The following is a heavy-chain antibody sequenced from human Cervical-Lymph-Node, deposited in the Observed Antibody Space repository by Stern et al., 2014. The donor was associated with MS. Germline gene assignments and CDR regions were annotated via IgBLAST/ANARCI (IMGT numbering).Heavy chain of an antibody. CDR2: IIPIFGTA. D-gene: IGHD6-19*01. CDR1: GGTFSRYA. Sequence: MQLVESGAEVKKPGSSVKVSCKASGGTFSRYAISWVRQAPGPGLEWKGGIIPIFGTANDAQKFQGRVTITADESTSTAYMELSSLRSEDTAVYYCARGGEVAGWTDFDYWGQGTLVTVST. CDR3: ARGGEVAGWTDFDY. V-gene: IGHV1-69*01. J-gene: IGHJ4*02.